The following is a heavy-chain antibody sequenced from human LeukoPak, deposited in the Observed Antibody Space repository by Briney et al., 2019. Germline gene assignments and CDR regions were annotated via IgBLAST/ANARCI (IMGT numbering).Heavy chain of an antibody. CDR2: IKGDGTHT. CDR1: GFTFRNYW. V-gene: IGHV3-74*01. Sequence: GGSLRLSCAASGFTFRNYWMHWVRQAPGKGLVWVSRIKGDGTHTIYADSVKGRFNISRDNAKSTLYLQMRSLRADDTAVYYCVRDWDHFDFDSWGQGTLVTVSS. J-gene: IGHJ5*01. D-gene: IGHD1-26*01. CDR3: VRDWDHFDFDS.